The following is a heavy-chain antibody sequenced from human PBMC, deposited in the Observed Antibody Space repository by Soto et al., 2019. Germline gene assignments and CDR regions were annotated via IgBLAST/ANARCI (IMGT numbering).Heavy chain of an antibody. CDR2: VYNSGTT. Sequence: SETLSLTCTVSGGSVSSHYWTWIRQPPGKGLEWIGFVYNSGTTYYNPSLTSRATISVDSSKNQFALKLNSVTAADTAVYYCVRGRGGSPSYDYWGQGTLVTVS. D-gene: IGHD1-26*01. V-gene: IGHV4-59*02. CDR3: VRGRGGSPSYDY. CDR1: GGSVSSHY. J-gene: IGHJ4*02.